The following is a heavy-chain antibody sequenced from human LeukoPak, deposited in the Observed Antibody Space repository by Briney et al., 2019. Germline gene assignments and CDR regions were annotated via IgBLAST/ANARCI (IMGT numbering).Heavy chain of an antibody. Sequence: SETLSLTCTVSGGSISNYYWSWIRQPPGKELEYIGYIYYSGSANYNPSLKSRVTMSVDTSKNQFSLRLSSLTAADTAVYYCARHIGARLASGYYYYMDVWGKGTTVTVSS. CDR3: ARHIGARLASGYYYYMDV. V-gene: IGHV4-59*01. D-gene: IGHD6-6*01. CDR2: IYYSGSA. CDR1: GGSISNYY. J-gene: IGHJ6*03.